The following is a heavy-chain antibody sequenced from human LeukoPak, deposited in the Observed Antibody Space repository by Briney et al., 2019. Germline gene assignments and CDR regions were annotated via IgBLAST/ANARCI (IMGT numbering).Heavy chain of an antibody. Sequence: GGSLRLSCAASGFTFNTYGMNWVRQAPGKGLEWVANIKQDGSEKHYVDSVKGRFTISRDNAKNSLYLQMNSLRAEDTAVYYCAKDSGSKRRADYYYYYYYMDVWGKGTTVTVSS. V-gene: IGHV3-7*03. CDR1: GFTFNTYG. J-gene: IGHJ6*03. D-gene: IGHD3-3*01. CDR3: AKDSGSKRRADYYYYYYYMDV. CDR2: IKQDGSEK.